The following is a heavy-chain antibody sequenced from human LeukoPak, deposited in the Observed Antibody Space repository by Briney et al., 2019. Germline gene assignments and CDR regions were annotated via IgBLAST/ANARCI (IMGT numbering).Heavy chain of an antibody. CDR1: GFTFSSYA. CDR2: ISSSSSYI. D-gene: IGHD3-10*01. J-gene: IGHJ4*02. Sequence: PGGSLRLSCAASGFTFSSYAMSWVRQAPGKGLEWVSSISSSSSYIYYADSVKGRFTISRDNAKNSLYLQMNSLRAEDTAVYYCASGGPPEAYWGQGTLVTVSS. V-gene: IGHV3-21*01. CDR3: ASGGPPEAY.